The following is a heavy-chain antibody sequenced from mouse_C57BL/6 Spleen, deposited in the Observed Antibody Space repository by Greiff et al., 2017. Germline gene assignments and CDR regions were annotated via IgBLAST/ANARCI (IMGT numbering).Heavy chain of an antibody. CDR2: IYPRSGNT. J-gene: IGHJ2*01. D-gene: IGHD4-1*01. CDR3: ARNLDMGLFDY. Sequence: VQLQQSGAELARPGASVKLSCKASGYTFTSYGISWVKQRTGQGLEWIGEIYPRSGNTYYNEKFKGKATLTANKSSSTAYMELRSLTSEDSAVYFCARNLDMGLFDYWGQGTTLTVSS. CDR1: GYTFTSYG. V-gene: IGHV1-81*01.